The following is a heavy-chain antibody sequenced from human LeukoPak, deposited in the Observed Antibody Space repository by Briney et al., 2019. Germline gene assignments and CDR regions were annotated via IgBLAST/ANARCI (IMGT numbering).Heavy chain of an antibody. J-gene: IGHJ1*01. CDR3: ASGHRAGVTTFI. V-gene: IGHV4-34*01. CDR1: GGSFSGYY. D-gene: IGHD4-17*01. CDR2: INHSGST. Sequence: SETLSHTCAVYGGSFSGYYGSWIRQPPGKGLEWIGEINHSGSTNYNPSLKSRVTISVDTSKNQFSLKLSSVTAADTAVYYCASGHRAGVTTFIWGQGTLVTVSS.